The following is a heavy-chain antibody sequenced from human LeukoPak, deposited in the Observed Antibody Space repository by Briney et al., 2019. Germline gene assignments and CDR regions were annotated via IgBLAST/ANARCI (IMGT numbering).Heavy chain of an antibody. V-gene: IGHV1-69*05. Sequence: SVKVSCKASGGTFSSYAISWVRQAPGQGLEWMGGIIPIFGTANYAQKFQGRVTITTDESTSTAYMELSSLRSEDTAVYYCARFDYHGSGRESSYRFDPWGQGTLVTVSS. CDR1: GGTFSSYA. J-gene: IGHJ5*02. CDR2: IIPIFGTA. CDR3: ARFDYHGSGRESSYRFDP. D-gene: IGHD3-10*01.